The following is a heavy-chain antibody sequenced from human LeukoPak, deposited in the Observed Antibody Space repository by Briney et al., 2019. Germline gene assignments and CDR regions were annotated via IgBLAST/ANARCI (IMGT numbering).Heavy chain of an antibody. V-gene: IGHV5-51*01. CDR2: IYPGDSDT. D-gene: IGHD3-3*01. CDR3: ATSGFPFYYYYYGMDV. CDR1: GYSFTSYW. Sequence: GESLKISCKGSGYSFTSYWIGWVRQMPGKGLESMGIIYPGDSDTRYSPSFQGQVTISADKSISTAYLQWSSLKASDTAMYYCATSGFPFYYYYYGMDVWGQGTTVTVSS. J-gene: IGHJ6*02.